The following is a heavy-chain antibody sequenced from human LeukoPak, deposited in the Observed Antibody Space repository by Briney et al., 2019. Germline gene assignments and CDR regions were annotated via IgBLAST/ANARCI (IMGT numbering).Heavy chain of an antibody. Sequence: PGGSLRLSCAASGFTFSSYGMHWVRQAPGKGLEWVAVISYDGSNKYYADSVKGRFTISRDNSKNTLYLQMNSLRAEDTAVYYCAKSEITFGGVIVNIGHYFDYWGQGTLVTVSS. CDR3: AKSEITFGGVIVNIGHYFDY. V-gene: IGHV3-30*18. D-gene: IGHD3-16*02. CDR1: GFTFSSYG. CDR2: ISYDGSNK. J-gene: IGHJ4*02.